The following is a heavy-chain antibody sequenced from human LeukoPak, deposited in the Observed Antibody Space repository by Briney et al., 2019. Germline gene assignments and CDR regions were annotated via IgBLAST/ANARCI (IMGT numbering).Heavy chain of an antibody. CDR1: GGSISSYY. CDR3: ARYGAYYGSTLDAFDI. V-gene: IGHV4-4*07. D-gene: IGHD3-10*01. CDR2: IYTSGST. Sequence: SETLSLTCTVSGGSISSYYWSWIRQPAGKGLEWIGRIYTSGSTNYNPSLKSRVTMSVDTSKNQFSLKLSSVTAADTAVYYCARYGAYYGSTLDAFDIWGQGTMVTVSS. J-gene: IGHJ3*02.